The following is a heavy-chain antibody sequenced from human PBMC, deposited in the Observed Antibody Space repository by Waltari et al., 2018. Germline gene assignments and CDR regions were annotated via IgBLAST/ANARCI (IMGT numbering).Heavy chain of an antibody. V-gene: IGHV3-64*01. Sequence: EVQLVESGGGLVQPGGSLRLSCAASGFTFSSYAMHWVRQAPGKGLEYVSAISINGGSTYYANSVKGRFTISRDNSKNTLYLQMGSLRAEDMAVYYCARTGYGYWGQGTLVTVSS. J-gene: IGHJ4*02. D-gene: IGHD3-9*01. CDR3: ARTGYGY. CDR2: ISINGGST. CDR1: GFTFSSYA.